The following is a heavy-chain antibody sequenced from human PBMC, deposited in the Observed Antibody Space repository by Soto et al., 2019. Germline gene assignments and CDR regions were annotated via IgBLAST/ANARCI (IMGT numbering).Heavy chain of an antibody. CDR3: AKDLVKGYSGYFRFDY. Sequence: GGSLRLSCAASGFTFSSYAMSWVRQAPGKGLEWVSAISGSGGSTYYADSVKGRFTISRDNSKNTLYLQMNSLRAEDTAVYYCAKDLVKGYSGYFRFDYWGQGTLVTVSS. J-gene: IGHJ4*02. CDR2: ISGSGGST. D-gene: IGHD5-12*01. V-gene: IGHV3-23*01. CDR1: GFTFSSYA.